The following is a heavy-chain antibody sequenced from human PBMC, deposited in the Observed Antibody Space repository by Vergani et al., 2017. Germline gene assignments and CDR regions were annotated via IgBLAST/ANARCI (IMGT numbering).Heavy chain of an antibody. J-gene: IGHJ2*01. Sequence: EVQLVESGGGLVKPGGSLRLSCAASGFTFSSYSMNWVRQAPGKGLEWVSSISSSSSYIYYADSVKGRFTISRDNAKNSLYLQMNSLRAEDTAVYYCARGITLYGDYSKPWYVDLWGRGTLVTVSS. CDR3: ARGITLYGDYSKPWYVDL. CDR2: ISSSSSYI. V-gene: IGHV3-21*01. CDR1: GFTFSSYS. D-gene: IGHD4-17*01.